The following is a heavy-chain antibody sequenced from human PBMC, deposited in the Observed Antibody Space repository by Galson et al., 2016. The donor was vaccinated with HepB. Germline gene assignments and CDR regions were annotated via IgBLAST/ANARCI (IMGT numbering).Heavy chain of an antibody. V-gene: IGHV3-49*03. J-gene: IGHJ6*02. D-gene: IGHD5-18*01. CDR3: ARDHTPMVTYYDLDV. CDR1: GLTFGAYA. CDR2: IRSKTYGGNT. Sequence: SLRLSCATSGLTFGAYAMSWFRQAPGKGLEWVGFIRSKTYGGNTEHAASVKGRFTISRDDSKSNAYLQMNSLKTEETARYFCARDHTPMVTYYDLDVWGQGTTVTVSS.